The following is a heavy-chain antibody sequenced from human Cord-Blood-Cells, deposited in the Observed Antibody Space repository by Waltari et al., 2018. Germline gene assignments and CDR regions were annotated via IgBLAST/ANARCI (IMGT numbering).Heavy chain of an antibody. V-gene: IGHV3-30-3*01. J-gene: IGHJ4*02. CDR2: ISYDGSNK. CDR1: GFTFSSYA. D-gene: IGHD2-15*01. CDR3: ANIFQLGYCSGGSCYYFDY. Sequence: QVQLVESGGGVVQPGRSLRLSCAASGFTFSSYAMHWVRQAPGKGLEWVAVISYDGSNKYYADSVKGRFTISRDNSKNTLYLQMNSLRAEDTAVYYCANIFQLGYCSGGSCYYFDYWGQGTLVTVSS.